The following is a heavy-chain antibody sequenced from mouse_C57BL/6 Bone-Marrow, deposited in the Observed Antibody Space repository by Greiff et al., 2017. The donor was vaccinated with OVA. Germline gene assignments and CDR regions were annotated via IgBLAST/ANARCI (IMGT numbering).Heavy chain of an antibody. Sequence: QVQLQQSGAELVRPGASVKLSCTASGFTFTSYGISWVKQSTGQGLEWIGEIYPRSGNTYYNEKFKGKATLTADKSSSTAYMELRSLTSEDSAVYFCARGPITTVVAHWYFDVWGTGTTVTVSS. V-gene: IGHV1-81*01. D-gene: IGHD1-1*01. J-gene: IGHJ1*03. CDR1: GFTFTSYG. CDR3: ARGPITTVVAHWYFDV. CDR2: IYPRSGNT.